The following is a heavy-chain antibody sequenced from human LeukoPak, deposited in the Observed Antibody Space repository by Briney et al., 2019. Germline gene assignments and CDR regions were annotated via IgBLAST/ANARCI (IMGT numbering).Heavy chain of an antibody. CDR2: IRSSRRHI. D-gene: IGHD3-22*01. Sequence: TGRCLRLSCAASRFIFSRYCMSWVRQAPGKGLEWVSSIRSSRRHIYYADSVEGRCTTSRENAKNSLYLQMNSLRAEDTTVYYCARDPVLRYYDSSGTRVDYWGQGTLVTVSS. CDR1: RFIFSRYC. J-gene: IGHJ4*02. V-gene: IGHV3-21*01. CDR3: ARDPVLRYYDSSGTRVDY.